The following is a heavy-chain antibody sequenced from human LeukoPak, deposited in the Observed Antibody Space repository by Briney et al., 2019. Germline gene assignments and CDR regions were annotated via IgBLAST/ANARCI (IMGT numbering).Heavy chain of an antibody. D-gene: IGHD5-18*01. CDR2: ISGSGGST. CDR1: GFTFSSYA. V-gene: IGHV3-23*01. Sequence: GGSLRLSCAASGFTFSSYAMSWVRQAPGKGLEWVSAISGSGGSTYYADSEKGRFTISRDNSKNTLYLQMNSLRAEDTAVYYCAVQLWSWGAFDYWGQGTLVTVSS. J-gene: IGHJ4*02. CDR3: AVQLWSWGAFDY.